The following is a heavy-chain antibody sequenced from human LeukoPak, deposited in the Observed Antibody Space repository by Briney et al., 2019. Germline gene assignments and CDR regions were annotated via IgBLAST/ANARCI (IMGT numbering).Heavy chain of an antibody. CDR2: IRYDGGSK. D-gene: IGHD6-19*01. CDR1: AFTFSTYD. V-gene: IGHV3-30*02. CDR3: AKGLTPLAVSSAFDI. Sequence: PGGSLRLSCAASAFTFSTYDMHWVRQAPGRGLEWVAFIRYDGGSKYYADSVKGRFTISRDNSKSTLYLQMNSLRAEDTAVYYCAKGLTPLAVSSAFDIWGQGTMVTVSS. J-gene: IGHJ3*02.